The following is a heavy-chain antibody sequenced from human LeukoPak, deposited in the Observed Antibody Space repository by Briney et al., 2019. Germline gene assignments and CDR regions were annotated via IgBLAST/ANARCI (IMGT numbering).Heavy chain of an antibody. CDR2: MYYGGST. V-gene: IGHV4-39*01. D-gene: IGHD3-9*01. Sequence: SETLSLTCTVSGGSITSTSYYWGWIRQPPGKGLGWIGSMYYGGSTYSNPSLKSRVTISVDTSKNQFSLNLSSVTASDTAVSYCASTHYDILTPSYYVDFWGQGTLVTVSS. J-gene: IGHJ4*02. CDR3: ASTHYDILTPSYYVDF. CDR1: GGSITSTSYY.